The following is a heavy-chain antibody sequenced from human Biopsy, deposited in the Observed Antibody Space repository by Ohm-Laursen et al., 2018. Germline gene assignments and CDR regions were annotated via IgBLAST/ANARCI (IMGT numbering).Heavy chain of an antibody. V-gene: IGHV1-46*01. CDR3: ARNTGWYGDLYYFDY. CDR2: INPSGSTT. D-gene: IGHD6-19*01. Sequence: ASVKVSCKAPEGTFSNYGVNWVRQAPGQGLEWMGMINPSGSTTSYPQIFQGRVTMTRDTSKSTVYMELSGLRSADTAVYFCARNTGWYGDLYYFDYWGQGTLVTVSS. J-gene: IGHJ4*02. CDR1: EGTFSNYG.